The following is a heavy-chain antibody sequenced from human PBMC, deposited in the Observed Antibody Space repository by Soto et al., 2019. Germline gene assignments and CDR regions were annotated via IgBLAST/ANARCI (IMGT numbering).Heavy chain of an antibody. D-gene: IGHD2-15*01. V-gene: IGHV3-7*03. CDR1: GLTFNKYW. Sequence: PGRSLRLSCAASGLTFNKYWMTWVRQAPGKGLEWVATIKHDGSEKSNLDSVEGRFTISRDNSKKTLYLQMNSLRAEDSAVYYCARPYGGKIGDAHDLWGPGTMVTVSS. CDR2: IKHDGSEK. J-gene: IGHJ3*01. CDR3: ARPYGGKIGDAHDL.